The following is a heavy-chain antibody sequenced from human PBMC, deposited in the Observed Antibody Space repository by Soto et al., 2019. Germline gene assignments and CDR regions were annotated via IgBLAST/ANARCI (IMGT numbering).Heavy chain of an antibody. Sequence: SETLSLTCTVSGGSISSYYWSWIRQPPGKGLEWIGYIYYSGSTNYNPSLKSRVTISVDTSKNQFSLKLSSVTAADTAVYYCARTISSAPRTLLADWYYYYYGMDVWGQGTTVTVS. CDR1: GGSISSYY. CDR3: ARTISSAPRTLLADWYYYYYGMDV. CDR2: IYYSGST. J-gene: IGHJ6*02. V-gene: IGHV4-59*01. D-gene: IGHD6-6*01.